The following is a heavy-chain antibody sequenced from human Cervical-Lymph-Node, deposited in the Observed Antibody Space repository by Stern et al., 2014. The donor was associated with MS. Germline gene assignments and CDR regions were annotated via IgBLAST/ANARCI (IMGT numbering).Heavy chain of an antibody. CDR1: GYTFTSYW. CDR2: IFPGGSDI. CDR3: ARQRYFDY. V-gene: IGHV5-51*01. Sequence: VQLVQSGPEVKRPGESLKISCQASGYTFTSYWIGWVRQMPGKGLEWIAIIFPGGSDIRYSPSFPGQVTTPADKSSSPAYLQWNNLKASDTAIYYCARQRYFDYWGQGTLVTVSS. J-gene: IGHJ4*02.